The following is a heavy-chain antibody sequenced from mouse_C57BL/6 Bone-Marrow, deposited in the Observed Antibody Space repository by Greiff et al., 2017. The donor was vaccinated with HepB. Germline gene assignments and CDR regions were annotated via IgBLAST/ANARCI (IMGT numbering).Heavy chain of an antibody. V-gene: IGHV14-4*01. CDR2: IDPENGDT. CDR3: TTSITTVGDY. D-gene: IGHD1-1*01. CDR1: GFNIKDDY. J-gene: IGHJ2*01. Sequence: EVQLQQSGAELVRPGASVKLSCTASGFNIKDDYMHWVKQRPEQGLEWIGWIDPENGDTEYASKFQGKATITADTSSNTAYLQLSSLTSEDTAVYYCTTSITTVGDYWGQGTTLTVSS.